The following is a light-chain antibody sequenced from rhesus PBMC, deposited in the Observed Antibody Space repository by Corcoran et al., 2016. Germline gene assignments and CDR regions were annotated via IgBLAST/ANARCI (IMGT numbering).Light chain of an antibody. J-gene: IGLJ1*01. Sequence: QAALTQPRSVSGSPGQSVTISCTGTSSDIGGYNYVSWYQQHPGTAPKLMIYEVSKRPSGVSDRFSGSKSGNTASLTISGLQAEDEADYYCSSYAGSNTPYIFGAGTRLTVL. CDR3: SSYAGSNTPYI. CDR1: SSDIGGYNY. V-gene: IGLV2-32*02. CDR2: EVS.